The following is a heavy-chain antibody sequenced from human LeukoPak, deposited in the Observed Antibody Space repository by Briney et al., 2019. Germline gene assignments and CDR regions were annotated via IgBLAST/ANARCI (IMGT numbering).Heavy chain of an antibody. CDR2: IRSKAYGGTT. CDR1: GFTFGDYA. J-gene: IGHJ4*02. CDR3: TRDQIIGFGEPNFDY. Sequence: GGSLRLSCTASGFTFGDYAMSWFRQAPGKGLEWVGFIRSKAYGGTTEYAASVKGRFTISRDDSKSIAYLQMNSLKTEDTAVYYCTRDQIIGFGEPNFDYWGQGTLVTVSS. V-gene: IGHV3-49*03. D-gene: IGHD3-10*01.